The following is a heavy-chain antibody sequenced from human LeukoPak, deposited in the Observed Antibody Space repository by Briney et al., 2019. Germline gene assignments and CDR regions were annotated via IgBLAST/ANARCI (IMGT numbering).Heavy chain of an antibody. CDR2: MNPNSGNT. CDR1: GYTFTNYD. CDR3: ARGGSCSSTSCYYQYVGYYYYGMDV. J-gene: IGHJ6*02. D-gene: IGHD2-2*01. V-gene: IGHV1-8*01. Sequence: GASVKVSCTASGYTFTNYDINWVRQATGQGLEWMGWMNPNSGNTGYAQKFQGRVTMTRNTSISTAYMELSSLRSEDTAVYYCARGGSCSSTSCYYQYVGYYYYGMDVWGQGTTVTVSS.